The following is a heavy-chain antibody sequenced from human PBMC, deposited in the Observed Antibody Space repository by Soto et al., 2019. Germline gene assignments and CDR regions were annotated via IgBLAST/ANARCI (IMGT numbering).Heavy chain of an antibody. CDR1: GFTFSISA. Sequence: PGRAVSLSCATSGFTFSISALRWVRQAPGKGLEWVSAISANGQGIYYADSVRGRFSISRDNSRNTVFLHMDSLRAEDTAVYYCAKDRDYPRDQFHYWGQGTLVTVSS. CDR3: AKDRDYPRDQFHY. J-gene: IGHJ4*02. CDR2: ISANGQGI. V-gene: IGHV3-23*01. D-gene: IGHD2-2*01.